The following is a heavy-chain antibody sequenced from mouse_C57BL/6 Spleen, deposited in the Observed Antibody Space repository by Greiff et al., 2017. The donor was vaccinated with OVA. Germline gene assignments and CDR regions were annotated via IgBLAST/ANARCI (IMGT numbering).Heavy chain of an antibody. CDR1: GFTFSDYG. D-gene: IGHD2-1*01. CDR2: ISSGSSTI. CDR3: ARDYGNC. J-gene: IGHJ3*01. V-gene: IGHV5-17*01. Sequence: EVKLVESGGGLVKPGGSLKLSCAASGFTFSDYGMHWVRQAPEKGLEWVAYISSGSSTIYYAETVKGRFTISRDNAKNTLFLQMTSLRSEDTAMYYCARDYGNCWGQGTLVTVSA.